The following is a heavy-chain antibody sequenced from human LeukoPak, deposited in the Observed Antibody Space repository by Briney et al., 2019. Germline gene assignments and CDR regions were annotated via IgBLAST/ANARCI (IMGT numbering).Heavy chain of an antibody. V-gene: IGHV4-59*01. CDR2: IYYSGST. J-gene: IGHJ6*02. D-gene: IGHD2-21*01. Sequence: SETLSLTSTVSGGSISSYYWSWIRQPPGKGLEWIGYIYYSGSTNYNPSLKSRVTISVDTSKNQFSLKLSSVTAADTAVYYCARATQVIRPGYYYYYGMDVWGQGTTVTVSS. CDR1: GGSISSYY. CDR3: ARATQVIRPGYYYYYGMDV.